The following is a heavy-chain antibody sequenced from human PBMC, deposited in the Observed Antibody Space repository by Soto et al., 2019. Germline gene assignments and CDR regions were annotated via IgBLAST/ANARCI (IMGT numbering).Heavy chain of an antibody. V-gene: IGHV1-18*04. Sequence: QVQLVQSGPEVRKPGASVKVSCKASGYIFSRYGISWVRQAPGQGLEWMAWISGYNGNTKFGERVQGRVTVTTDTSTSTAYMELRSLRSDDTAVYYCAREAAAERNYYGLDVWGPGTTVIVSS. D-gene: IGHD6-13*01. CDR3: AREAAAERNYYGLDV. CDR2: ISGYNGNT. CDR1: GYIFSRYG. J-gene: IGHJ6*02.